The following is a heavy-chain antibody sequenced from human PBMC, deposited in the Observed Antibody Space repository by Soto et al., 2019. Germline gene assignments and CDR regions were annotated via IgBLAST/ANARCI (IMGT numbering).Heavy chain of an antibody. J-gene: IGHJ4*02. CDR3: ARGSMELR. CDR2: INNDGSST. Sequence: EVQLVESGGGLVQPGGSLRLSYAASGFTFSSYWMHWVHQAPGKGLVWVSRINNDGSSTIYADSVKGRFTISRDNAKNTLYLQMNSLRAEDAAVYYCARGSMELRWGQGTLVTVSS. CDR1: GFTFSSYW. D-gene: IGHD1-7*01. V-gene: IGHV3-74*01.